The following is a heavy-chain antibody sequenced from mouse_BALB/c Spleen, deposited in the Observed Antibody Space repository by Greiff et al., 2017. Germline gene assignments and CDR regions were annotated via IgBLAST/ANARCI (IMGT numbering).Heavy chain of an antibody. CDR3: ARLRGNDWFAY. V-gene: IGHV1S135*01. CDR2: IDPFNGGT. Sequence: EVQLQQSGPELMKPGASVKISCKASGYSFTSYYMHWVKQSHGKSLEWIGYIDPFNGGTSYNQKFKGKATLTVDKSSSTAYMHLSSLTSEDSAVYYCARLRGNDWFAYWGQGTLVTVSA. J-gene: IGHJ3*01. D-gene: IGHD2-1*01. CDR1: GYSFTSYY.